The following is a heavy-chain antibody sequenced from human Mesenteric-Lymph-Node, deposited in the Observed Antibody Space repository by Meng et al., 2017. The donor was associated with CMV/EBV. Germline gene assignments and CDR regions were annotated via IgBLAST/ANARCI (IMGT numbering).Heavy chain of an antibody. D-gene: IGHD6-19*01. CDR3: ARDGAGTIDY. Sequence: GESLKISCAASGFTFSYYYMTWIRQAPGKGLEWVSYISSASTTMNYADSVKGRFTISRDNAKDSLYLEMNDLRVEGTAVYYCARDGAGTIDYWGQGTLVTVSS. CDR1: GFTFSYYY. CDR2: ISSASTTM. J-gene: IGHJ4*02. V-gene: IGHV3-11*04.